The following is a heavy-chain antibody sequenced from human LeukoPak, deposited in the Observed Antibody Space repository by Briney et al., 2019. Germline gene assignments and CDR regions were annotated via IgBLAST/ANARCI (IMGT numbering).Heavy chain of an antibody. D-gene: IGHD2-15*01. CDR1: GSSISNYD. CDR2: LYTTGSF. J-gene: IGHJ5*02. CDR3: ARERRAAGSNWFDP. V-gene: IGHV4-4*07. Sequence: KSSETLSLTCTISGSSISNYDWSWIRQPAGXGLEWIGRLYTTGSFNYNPYFKSRVTMSLDMSKSQFSLKLRSVTAADTAVYYCARERRAAGSNWFDPWGQGMLVTVSS.